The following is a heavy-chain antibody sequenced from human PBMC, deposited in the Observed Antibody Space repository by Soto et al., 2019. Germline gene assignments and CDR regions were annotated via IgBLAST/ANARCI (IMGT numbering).Heavy chain of an antibody. CDR2: ISSSSSYI. CDR1: GFTFSSYS. CDR3: AREVMENYDSSGYYGYYFDY. J-gene: IGHJ4*02. Sequence: PGGSLRLSCAASGFTFSSYSMNWVRQAPGKGLEWVSSISSSSSYIYYADSVKGRFTISRDNAKNSLYLQMNSLRAEDTAVYYCAREVMENYDSSGYYGYYFDYWGQGTLVTVSS. D-gene: IGHD3-22*01. V-gene: IGHV3-21*01.